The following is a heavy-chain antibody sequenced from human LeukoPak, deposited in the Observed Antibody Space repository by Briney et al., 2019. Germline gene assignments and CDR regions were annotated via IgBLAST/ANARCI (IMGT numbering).Heavy chain of an antibody. CDR1: GYTFNSSY. V-gene: IGHV1-46*02. D-gene: IGHD3-22*01. CDR2: INPSNDST. Sequence: ASVKVSCRASGYTFNSSYMHWVRQAPGQGLEWMGIINPSNDSTRYAQKFQGRVTMTKDTSTNTVYMHLSSLSSDDTAVYYCARAYYESSAYRHAVYFDYWGQGTLVTVSS. J-gene: IGHJ4*02. CDR3: ARAYYESSAYRHAVYFDY.